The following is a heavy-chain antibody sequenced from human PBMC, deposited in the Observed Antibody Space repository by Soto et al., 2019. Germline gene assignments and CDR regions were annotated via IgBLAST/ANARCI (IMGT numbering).Heavy chain of an antibody. D-gene: IGHD5-12*01. V-gene: IGHV3-7*01. CDR1: GFTFSSYW. J-gene: IGHJ6*03. Sequence: GGSLRLSCAASGFTFSSYWMSWVRQAPGKGLEWVANIKQDGSEKYFVDSVKGRFTISRDNAKNSLYLQMNSLRAEDTAVYYCAREGREYSGYDYDTAYYYYMDVWGKGTTVTVSS. CDR3: AREGREYSGYDYDTAYYYYMDV. CDR2: IKQDGSEK.